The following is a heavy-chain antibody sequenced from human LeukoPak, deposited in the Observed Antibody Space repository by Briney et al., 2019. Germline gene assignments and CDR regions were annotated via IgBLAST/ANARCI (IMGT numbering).Heavy chain of an antibody. CDR3: ARRPYNWNYGRFGVYYYYYMDV. Sequence: ASVKVSCKASGYTFTSYDINWVRQATGQGLEWMGWMNPNSGNTGYAQRFQGRVTMTRNTSISTAYMELSSLRSEDTAVYYSARRPYNWNYGRFGVYYYYYMDVWGKGTTVTVSS. V-gene: IGHV1-8*01. CDR2: MNPNSGNT. CDR1: GYTFTSYD. J-gene: IGHJ6*03. D-gene: IGHD1-7*01.